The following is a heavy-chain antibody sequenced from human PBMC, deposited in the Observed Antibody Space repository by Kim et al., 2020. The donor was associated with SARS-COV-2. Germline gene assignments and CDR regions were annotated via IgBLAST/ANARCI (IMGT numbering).Heavy chain of an antibody. V-gene: IGHV3-30*18. D-gene: IGHD2-15*01. CDR3: AKDIGSLYYYYYYGMDV. CDR2: ISYDGSNK. CDR1: GFTFSSYG. J-gene: IGHJ6*02. Sequence: GGSLRLSCAASGFTFSSYGMHWVRQAPGKGLEWVAVISYDGSNKYYADSVKGRFTISRDNSKNTLYLQMNSLRAEDTAVYYCAKDIGSLYYYYYYGMDVWGQGTTVTVSS.